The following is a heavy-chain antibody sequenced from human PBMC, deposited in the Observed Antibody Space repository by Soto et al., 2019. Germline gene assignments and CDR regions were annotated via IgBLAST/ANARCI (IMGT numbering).Heavy chain of an antibody. V-gene: IGHV3-72*01. J-gene: IGHJ3*02. Sequence: EVQVVESGGGLVQPGGSLRLSCAASGFSFSDHYMDWVRQAPGKGLEWVGRIRNKANSDTTEYAASVKGRFTISRDDSKNSLYLQMNSLKTEDTAVYYCTRLGSGFHIWGQGTMVTVSS. CDR3: TRLGSGFHI. CDR2: IRNKANSDTT. CDR1: GFSFSDHY. D-gene: IGHD2-15*01.